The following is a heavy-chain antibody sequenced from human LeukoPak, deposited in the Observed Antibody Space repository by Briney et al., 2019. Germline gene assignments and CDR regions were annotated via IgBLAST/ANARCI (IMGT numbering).Heavy chain of an antibody. D-gene: IGHD6-13*01. CDR1: GGSLSGYY. CDR2: INHSGST. J-gene: IGHJ5*02. CDR3: ARVLGGGSSWYGGFNWFDP. Sequence: SETLSLTCAVYGGSLSGYYWSWIRQPPGKGLEWIGEINHSGSTNYNPSLKSRVTISVDTSKNQFSLKLSSVTAADTAVYYCARVLGGGSSWYGGFNWFDPWGQGTLVTVSS. V-gene: IGHV4-34*01.